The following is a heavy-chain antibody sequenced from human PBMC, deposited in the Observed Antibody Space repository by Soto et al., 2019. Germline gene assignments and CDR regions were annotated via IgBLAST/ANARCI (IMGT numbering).Heavy chain of an antibody. CDR3: GRLIAVVVYYSSHGMDV. J-gene: IGHJ6*02. V-gene: IGHV4-59*08. D-gene: IGHD6-19*01. CDR2: IFYTGST. CDR1: GGSISSYY. Sequence: PSETLSLTCTVSGGSISSYYWSWIRKPPGKGLEWIGYIFYTGSTDYNPSLKSRVTISIDTSKNQFSLKLSSVTAADTAVYYCGRLIAVVVYYSSHGMDVGGQGTTVTVSS.